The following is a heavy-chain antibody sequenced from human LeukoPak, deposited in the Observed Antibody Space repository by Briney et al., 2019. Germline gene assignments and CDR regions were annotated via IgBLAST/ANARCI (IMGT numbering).Heavy chain of an antibody. CDR1: GFTFSSYG. V-gene: IGHV3-23*01. CDR3: AKLTTS. CDR2: TVGGGDGT. Sequence: PGGSLRLSCAASGFTFSSYGMHWVRQAPGKGLEWAAVTVGGGDGTYYADSVKGRFTISRDNSNNTLYLQMNSLRAEDTAVYYCAKLTTSWGQGTLVTVSS. J-gene: IGHJ4*02. D-gene: IGHD4-11*01.